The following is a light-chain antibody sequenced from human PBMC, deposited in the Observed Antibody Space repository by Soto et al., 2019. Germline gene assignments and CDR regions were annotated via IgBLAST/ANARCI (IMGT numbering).Light chain of an antibody. CDR3: QQTNSFPLT. Sequence: DIQMTQSPSSVAASVGDRVTITCRASQDISNYLAWYQQKPGEAPKVLIYAAFSLQSGVPSRFSGSGSGTDFTLTISSLQPEDFATYYCQQTNSFPLTFGGGTKVEIK. J-gene: IGKJ4*01. CDR2: AAF. CDR1: QDISNY. V-gene: IGKV1D-12*01.